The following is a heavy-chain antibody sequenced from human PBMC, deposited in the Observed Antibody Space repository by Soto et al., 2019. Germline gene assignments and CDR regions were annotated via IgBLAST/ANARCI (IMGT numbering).Heavy chain of an antibody. J-gene: IGHJ4*02. CDR1: GGTFSSYT. CDR3: ARAAHALGYCSGGSCYDFRIPLDY. D-gene: IGHD2-15*01. CDR2: IIPILGIA. Sequence: GASVKVSCKASGGTFSSYTISWVRQAPGQGLEWMGRIIPILGIANYAQKFQGRVTITADKSTSTAYMELSSLRSEDTAVYYCARAAHALGYCSGGSCYDFRIPLDYWGQGTLVTVSS. V-gene: IGHV1-69*02.